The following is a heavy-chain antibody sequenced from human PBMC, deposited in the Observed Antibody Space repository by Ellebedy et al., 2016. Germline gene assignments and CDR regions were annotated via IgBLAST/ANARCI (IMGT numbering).Heavy chain of an antibody. Sequence: GESLKISCAASGFTFSSYAMHWVRQAPGKGLEGVALMSYDGNSKYYSDSVEGRFTISRDNSKNTLYLHMNSVRAEDTAVYYCARDLTIFGVVMGLDYWGQGTLVTVSS. J-gene: IGHJ4*02. D-gene: IGHD3-3*01. CDR1: GFTFSSYA. CDR3: ARDLTIFGVVMGLDY. CDR2: MSYDGNSK. V-gene: IGHV3-30-3*01.